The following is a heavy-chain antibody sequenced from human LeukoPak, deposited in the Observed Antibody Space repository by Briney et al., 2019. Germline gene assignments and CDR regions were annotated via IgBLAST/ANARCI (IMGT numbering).Heavy chain of an antibody. CDR2: VSASGGST. Sequence: GGSLRLSCAASGFTFGAYGMSWVRQAPGKGLEWVSTVSASGGSTYYADSVRGRFTISRDNSKNTVSLKMSSLRAEDTAVYYCAKFCSGYYFDYWGQGTLVTVSS. CDR1: GFTFGAYG. D-gene: IGHD3-10*02. V-gene: IGHV3-23*01. J-gene: IGHJ4*02. CDR3: AKFCSGYYFDY.